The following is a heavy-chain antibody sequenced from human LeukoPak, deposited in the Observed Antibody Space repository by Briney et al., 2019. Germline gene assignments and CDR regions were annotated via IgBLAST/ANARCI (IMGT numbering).Heavy chain of an antibody. CDR2: VSGSGGAT. V-gene: IGHV3-23*01. J-gene: IGHJ6*02. D-gene: IGHD1-1*01. CDR1: GFTFRTYA. Sequence: GGSLRLSCAASGFTFRTYAMSWVRQAPGKGLEWVSVVSGSGGATYYADSVKGRFTISRDNSKNTLYLQMNSLRAEDTAIYYCAKTGYYYYDGVDVWGQGTTVTVSS. CDR3: AKTGYYYYDGVDV.